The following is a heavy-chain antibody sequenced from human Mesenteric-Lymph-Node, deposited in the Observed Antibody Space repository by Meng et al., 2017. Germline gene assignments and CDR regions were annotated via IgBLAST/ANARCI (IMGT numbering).Heavy chain of an antibody. V-gene: IGHV3-74*01. Sequence: GESLKISCAASGFTFSSYWMHWVRQAPGKGLVWVSRINSDGSSTSYADSVKGRFTISRDNSKNTLYMQMNSLRVEDTAVYYCAKGDYYDSSGYYKPFDYWGQGTLVTVSS. CDR2: INSDGSST. CDR3: AKGDYYDSSGYYKPFDY. CDR1: GFTFSSYW. J-gene: IGHJ4*02. D-gene: IGHD3-22*01.